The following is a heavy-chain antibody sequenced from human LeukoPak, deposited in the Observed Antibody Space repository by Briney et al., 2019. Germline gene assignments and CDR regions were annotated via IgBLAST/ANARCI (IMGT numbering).Heavy chain of an antibody. CDR1: GFPFDRYA. CDR2: IFGNGGTI. CDR3: ATVSPSDY. V-gene: IGHV3-23*01. J-gene: IGHJ4*02. Sequence: GGSLRLSCAASGFPFDRYAMTWVRQAPGKGLEWVVGIFGNGGTIYYADSVKGRFTISRDNAKNSLYLQMNSLRAEDTAVYYCATVSPSDYWGQGTLVTVSS.